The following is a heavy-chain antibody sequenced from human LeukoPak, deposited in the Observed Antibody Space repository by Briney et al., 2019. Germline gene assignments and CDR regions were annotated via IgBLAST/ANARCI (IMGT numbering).Heavy chain of an antibody. CDR1: GFTVSSNY. J-gene: IGHJ4*02. CDR2: IYSGGST. Sequence: GGSLRLSCAASGFTVSSNYMSWVRQAPGKGLEWVSVIYSGGSTYYADSVKGRFTISRDNSKNTLYLQMNSLRAEDTAVYYCARETEMATGIVALDWWGRGTLVTVSS. D-gene: IGHD5-24*01. CDR3: ARETEMATGIVALDW. V-gene: IGHV3-53*01.